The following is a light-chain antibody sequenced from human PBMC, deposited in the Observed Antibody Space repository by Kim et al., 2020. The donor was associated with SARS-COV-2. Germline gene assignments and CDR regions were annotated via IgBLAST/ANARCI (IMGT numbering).Light chain of an antibody. V-gene: IGLV2-14*04. CDR1: SSDIGGYKY. CDR2: DVS. CDR3: SSYTSSSTYYV. Sequence: QSFTISCTGTSSDIGGYKYVSWYQQHPGKAPKLMIYDVSKRPSGVANRFSGSKSGNTASLTISGLQAGDEADYYCSSYTSSSTYYVFGTGTKVTVL. J-gene: IGLJ1*01.